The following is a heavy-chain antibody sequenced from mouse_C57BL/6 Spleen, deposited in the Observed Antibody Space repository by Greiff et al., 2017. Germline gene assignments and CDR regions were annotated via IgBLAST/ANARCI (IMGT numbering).Heavy chain of an antibody. CDR3: ARHGGYLYAMDY. CDR1: GFSLTSYG. Sequence: VAPSQSLSITCTVSGFSLTSYGVHWVRQPPGKGLEWLVVIWSDGSTTYNSALKSRLSISKDNSKSQVFLKMNSLQTDDTAMYYCARHGGYLYAMDYWGQGTSVTVSS. CDR2: IWSDGST. D-gene: IGHD2-2*01. J-gene: IGHJ4*01. V-gene: IGHV2-6-2*01.